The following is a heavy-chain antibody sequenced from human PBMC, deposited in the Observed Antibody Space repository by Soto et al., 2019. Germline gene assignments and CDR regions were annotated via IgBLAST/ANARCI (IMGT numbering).Heavy chain of an antibody. Sequence: EVQLLESGGGLVQPGGSLRLSCAASGFTFSSYAMSWVRQAPGKGLEWVSAISGSGGSTYYADSVKGRFTISRDNSKNTLYLQMNSLRAEDTAVYYCAKDRPDLSGSYLSYYYYGMDVWGQGTTVTVSS. CDR2: ISGSGGST. D-gene: IGHD1-26*01. CDR1: GFTFSSYA. V-gene: IGHV3-23*01. CDR3: AKDRPDLSGSYLSYYYYGMDV. J-gene: IGHJ6*02.